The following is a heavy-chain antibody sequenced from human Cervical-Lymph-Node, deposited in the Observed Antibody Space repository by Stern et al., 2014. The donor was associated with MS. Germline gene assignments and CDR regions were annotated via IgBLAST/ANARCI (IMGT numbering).Heavy chain of an antibody. CDR3: ARRGSPNHGGYFFDS. CDR2: IYWDDDK. Sequence: QVTLKESGPTLVRPTQTLSLTCTFSGFSLTLTGEAVAWIRQPPGKALEWLALIYWDDDKVYSPSLKNRIALTKDTSKHQVVFTLTNMDPMDTATYYCARRGSPNHGGYFFDSWGQGSLVTVSS. D-gene: IGHD2/OR15-2a*01. CDR1: GFSLTLTGEA. V-gene: IGHV2-5*02. J-gene: IGHJ4*02.